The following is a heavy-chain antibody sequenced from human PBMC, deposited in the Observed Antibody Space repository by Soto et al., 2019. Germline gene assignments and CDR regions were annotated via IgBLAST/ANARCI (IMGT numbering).Heavy chain of an antibody. CDR1: GFVFRSYW. J-gene: IGHJ4*02. Sequence: PGGSLRLSCAASGFVFRSYWMSWVRQAPGKGLEWVANINQDGSEKYYVGSVRGRFIISRDNAENSLYLQMNSLRAEDTALYYCARDGVAAGLYLDNWGQGTLVTVSS. V-gene: IGHV3-7*01. D-gene: IGHD6-19*01. CDR3: ARDGVAAGLYLDN. CDR2: INQDGSEK.